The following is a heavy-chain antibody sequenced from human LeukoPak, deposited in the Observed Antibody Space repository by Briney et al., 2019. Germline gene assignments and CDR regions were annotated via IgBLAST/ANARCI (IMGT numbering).Heavy chain of an antibody. V-gene: IGHV3-9*01. CDR1: GFTFDDYA. D-gene: IGHD3-22*01. Sequence: GGSLRLSCAASGFTFDDYAMHWVRQAPGKGLEWVSGISWNSGSIGYADSVKGRFTISRDNAKNSLYLQMNSLRAEDTAVYYCARACYYDSSGYCHDAFDIWGQGTMVTVSS. J-gene: IGHJ3*02. CDR3: ARACYYDSSGYCHDAFDI. CDR2: ISWNSGSI.